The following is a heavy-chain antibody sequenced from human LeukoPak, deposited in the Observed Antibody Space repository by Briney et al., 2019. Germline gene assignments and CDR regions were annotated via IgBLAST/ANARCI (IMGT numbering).Heavy chain of an antibody. CDR2: IKPKADGGTT. J-gene: IGHJ4*02. V-gene: IGHV3-15*01. CDR3: TTQGKDYVWGSYREEYFDY. Sequence: GGSLRLSCAASGFTFSSYSMNWVRQAPGKGLEWVGLIKPKADGGTTDFAAPVKGRFTISRDDSKNTLYLQMNSLKAEDTAVYYCTTQGKDYVWGSYREEYFDYSRPGTLVTVSS. CDR1: GFTFSSYS. D-gene: IGHD3-16*02.